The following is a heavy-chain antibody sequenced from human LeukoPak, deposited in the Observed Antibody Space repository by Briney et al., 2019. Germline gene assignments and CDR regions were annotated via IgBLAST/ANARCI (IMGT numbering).Heavy chain of an antibody. J-gene: IGHJ4*02. CDR3: ARGRASAPGYRYGIPFDY. D-gene: IGHD5-18*01. Sequence: ASVKVSCKASGYTFTGYYMHWVRQAPGQGLEWMGWINPNSGGTNYAQKFQGRVTMTRDTSISTAYMELSRLRSDDTAVYYCARGRASAPGYRYGIPFDYWGQGTLVTVSS. CDR2: INPNSGGT. V-gene: IGHV1-2*02. CDR1: GYTFTGYY.